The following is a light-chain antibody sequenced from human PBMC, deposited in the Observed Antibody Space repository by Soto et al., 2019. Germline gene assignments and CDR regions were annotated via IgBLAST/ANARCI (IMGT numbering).Light chain of an antibody. CDR2: AAS. Sequence: DTQMSQSPSSLSESVGDRVSITCRARQDIKNYVAWFQQKPGKAPRALIYAASNLQSGVPSRFSASGYGTHITLTINTLQTEDFATYYCQQYKGYPLTFGGGTKVE. V-gene: IGKV1-16*01. J-gene: IGKJ4*01. CDR1: QDIKNY. CDR3: QQYKGYPLT.